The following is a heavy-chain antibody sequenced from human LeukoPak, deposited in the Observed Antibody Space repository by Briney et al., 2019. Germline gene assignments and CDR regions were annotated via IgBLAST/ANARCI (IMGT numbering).Heavy chain of an antibody. V-gene: IGHV1-8*01. J-gene: IGHJ4*02. Sequence: ASVKVSCKPSGYTFTSYDINWVRQAPGQGLEWMGWINPNSGSTDYAQKFQGRVTMTRNTSISTAYMELSSLRSEDTAVYYCATAGSGYSSDWGQGTLVTVSS. D-gene: IGHD6-19*01. CDR1: GYTFTSYD. CDR3: ATAGSGYSSD. CDR2: INPNSGST.